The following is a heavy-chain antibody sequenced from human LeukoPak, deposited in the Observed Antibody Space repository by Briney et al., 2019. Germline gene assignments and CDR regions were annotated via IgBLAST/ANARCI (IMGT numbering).Heavy chain of an antibody. D-gene: IGHD6-6*01. V-gene: IGHV4-38-2*02. CDR1: GYSISSGYY. Sequence: SETLSLTCAVSGYSISSGYYWGWIRQPPGKGLEWIGSIYHSGSTYYNPSLKSRVTISVDTSKNQFSLKLSSVTAADTAVYYCARDRPYSSSSGGFDYWGQGTLVTVSS. CDR3: ARDRPYSSSSGGFDY. CDR2: IYHSGST. J-gene: IGHJ4*02.